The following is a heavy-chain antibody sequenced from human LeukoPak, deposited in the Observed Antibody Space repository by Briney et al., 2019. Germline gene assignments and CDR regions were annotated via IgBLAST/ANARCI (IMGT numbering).Heavy chain of an antibody. CDR3: AKSRPHNDFWSGYYPSGYYYYGMDV. Sequence: NPSETLSLTCTVSGGSISSYYWSWIRQPPGKGLEWIGYIYYSGSTNYNPSLKSRVTISVDTSKNQFSLKLSSVTAADTAVYYCAKSRPHNDFWSGYYPSGYYYYGMDVWGQGTTVTVSS. J-gene: IGHJ6*02. CDR1: GGSISSYY. D-gene: IGHD3-3*01. CDR2: IYYSGST. V-gene: IGHV4-59*08.